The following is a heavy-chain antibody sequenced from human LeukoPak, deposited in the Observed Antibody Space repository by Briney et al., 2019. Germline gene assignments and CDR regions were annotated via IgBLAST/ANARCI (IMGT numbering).Heavy chain of an antibody. J-gene: IGHJ3*02. CDR1: GFIFSSYS. CDR2: ISSSSSYI. CDR3: ARGGADAFDI. V-gene: IGHV3-21*01. D-gene: IGHD3-10*01. Sequence: GGSLRLSCAASGFIFSSYSMNWVRQAPGKGLEWVSSISSSSSYIYYADSVKGRFTISRDNAKNSLYLQMNSLRAEDTAVYYCARGGADAFDIWGQGTMVTVSS.